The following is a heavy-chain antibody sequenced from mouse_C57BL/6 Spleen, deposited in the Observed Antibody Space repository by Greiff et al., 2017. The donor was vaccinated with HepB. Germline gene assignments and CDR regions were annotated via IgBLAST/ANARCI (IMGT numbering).Heavy chain of an antibody. V-gene: IGHV1-81*01. CDR3: ARQDTTVGSDWYFDV. D-gene: IGHD1-1*01. Sequence: QVQLQQSGAELARPGASVKLSCKASGFTFTSYGISWVKQRTGQGLEWIGEIYPRSGNTYYNEKFKGKATLTADKSSSTAYMELRSLTSEDSAVYFCARQDTTVGSDWYFDVWGTGTTVTVSS. CDR1: GFTFTSYG. CDR2: IYPRSGNT. J-gene: IGHJ1*03.